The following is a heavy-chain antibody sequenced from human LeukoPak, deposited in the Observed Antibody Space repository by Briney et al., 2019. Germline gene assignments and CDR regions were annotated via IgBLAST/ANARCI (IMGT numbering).Heavy chain of an antibody. J-gene: IGHJ3*02. CDR1: GGSISSGGYS. Sequence: SETLSLTCAVSGGSISSGGYSWSWIRQPPGKGLEWIGYIYHSGSTYYNPSLKSRVTISVDRSKNQFSLKLSSVTAADTAVYYCARESFLPMGATHPQAFDIWGQGTMVTVSS. CDR2: IYHSGST. V-gene: IGHV4-30-2*01. CDR3: ARESFLPMGATHPQAFDI. D-gene: IGHD1-26*01.